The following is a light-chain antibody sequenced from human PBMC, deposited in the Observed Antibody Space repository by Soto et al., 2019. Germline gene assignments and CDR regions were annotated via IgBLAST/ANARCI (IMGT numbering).Light chain of an antibody. CDR3: QHYVTWPLT. Sequence: MTQSPSTLSASVGDRVTITCRASQSVGSSLAWYQQKPGQAPRLLIYDASKRATGIPARFSGSRSGAEFTLTISSLQSEDFAVYYCQHYVTWPLTFGGGTKVESK. J-gene: IGKJ4*01. CDR2: DAS. CDR1: QSVGSS. V-gene: IGKV3D-15*01.